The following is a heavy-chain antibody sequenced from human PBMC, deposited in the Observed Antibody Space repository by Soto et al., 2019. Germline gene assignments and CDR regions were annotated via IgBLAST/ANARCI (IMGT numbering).Heavy chain of an antibody. D-gene: IGHD5-12*01. J-gene: IGHJ4*02. V-gene: IGHV3-15*01. Sequence: EVQLVESGGGLIKPGGSLRLSCAASGFTFSNDWMSWVRQAPGKGLEWVGRIKSKTDGGTTDYAALVKGRFTISRDDSKTTLNLQRNIRKNEDTAVYYCTTGDLVATIVGYWGQGTLVTVSS. CDR2: IKSKTDGGTT. CDR1: GFTFSNDW. CDR3: TTGDLVATIVGY.